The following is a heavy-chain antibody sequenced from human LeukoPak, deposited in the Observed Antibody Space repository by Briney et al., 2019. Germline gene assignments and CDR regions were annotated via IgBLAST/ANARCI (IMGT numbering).Heavy chain of an antibody. CDR3: ARVRTPITMVRGDRGLGY. CDR1: GFTFSSYA. J-gene: IGHJ4*02. D-gene: IGHD3-10*01. CDR2: ISGSGGST. Sequence: GGSLRLSCAASGFTFSSYAMSWVRQAPGKGLEWVSAISGSGGSTYYADSVKGRFTISRDNSKNTLYLQMNSLRAEDTAVYYCARVRTPITMVRGDRGLGYWGQGTLVTVSS. V-gene: IGHV3-23*01.